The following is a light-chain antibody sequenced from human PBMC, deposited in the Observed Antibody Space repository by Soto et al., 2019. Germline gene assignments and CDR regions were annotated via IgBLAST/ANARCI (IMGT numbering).Light chain of an antibody. CDR3: QQYGSSGT. CDR2: GAS. V-gene: IGKV3-20*01. CDR1: QSVSNNY. J-gene: IGKJ1*01. Sequence: ENVLTLSPGTLSLSPRERATLCCRASQSVSNNYLAWYQQKPGQAPRLLIYGASNRATGIPDSFSGSGSGTDFTLPISRLEPEAFAVYYCQQYGSSGTFGQGTKLDIK.